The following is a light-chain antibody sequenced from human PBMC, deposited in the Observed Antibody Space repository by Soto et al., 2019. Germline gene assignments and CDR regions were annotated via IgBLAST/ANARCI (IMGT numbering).Light chain of an antibody. Sequence: DIQMTQSPSSVSASVGDRVTITCRASQGISSRLAWYQQKPGKAPNLLIYAASSLQSGVPSRFSGSGSETDFTLTIGSLQPEDFATYYCQESNSFPLTFGGGTKVEIK. CDR3: QESNSFPLT. CDR1: QGISSR. J-gene: IGKJ4*01. V-gene: IGKV1-12*01. CDR2: AAS.